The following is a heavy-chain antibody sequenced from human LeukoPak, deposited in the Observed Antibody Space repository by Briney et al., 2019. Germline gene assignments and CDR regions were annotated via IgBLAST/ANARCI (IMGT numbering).Heavy chain of an antibody. CDR1: GGSTNSSSYY. CDR2: VSHSGST. D-gene: IGHD1-26*01. Sequence: SETLSLTCAVSGGSTNSSSYYWGWIRQPPGKGLEWIGSVSHSGSTNYNPSLKSRVTMSVDTSKNQFSLKLSSVTAADTAVYYCVGGTYYGGDYWGQGTLVTVSS. J-gene: IGHJ4*02. CDR3: VGGTYYGGDY. V-gene: IGHV4-39*07.